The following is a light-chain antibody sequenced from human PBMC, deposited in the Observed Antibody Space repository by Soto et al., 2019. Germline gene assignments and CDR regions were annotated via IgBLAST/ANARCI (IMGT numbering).Light chain of an antibody. CDR2: DAS. J-gene: IGKJ1*01. CDR3: QQRSNWPPT. V-gene: IGKV3-11*01. Sequence: EIVLTQSPATLSLSPGERATLSCRASQSVSSYLAWYQQKPGQAPRLLIYDASNRATGIPARFSGSGSGTDFTLTISSLEPEDFAVYYCQQRSNWPPTFGQGDQG. CDR1: QSVSSY.